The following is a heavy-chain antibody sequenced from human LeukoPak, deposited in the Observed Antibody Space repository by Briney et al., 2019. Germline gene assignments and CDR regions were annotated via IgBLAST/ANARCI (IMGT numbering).Heavy chain of an antibody. V-gene: IGHV3-53*01. Sequence: QPGGSLRLSCAASGFTVSSNYMSWVRQAPGKGLEWVSVIYSGGGTYYADSVKGRFTISRDNSKNTLYLQMNSLRAEDTAVYYCARDSSGWNYYYYGVDVWGQGTTVTVSS. D-gene: IGHD6-19*01. CDR1: GFTVSSNY. CDR2: IYSGGGT. CDR3: ARDSSGWNYYYYGVDV. J-gene: IGHJ6*02.